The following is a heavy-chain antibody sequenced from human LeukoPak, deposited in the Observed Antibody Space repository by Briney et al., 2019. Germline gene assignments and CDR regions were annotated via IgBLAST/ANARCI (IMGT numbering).Heavy chain of an antibody. CDR3: ARVGQYSSSWYFDY. Sequence: HPGGSLRLSCAASGFTFGTYWMSWVRQAPGKGLEWVAIIRQDGSEKYYVDSVKGRFTISRDNAKNSLYLQMNSLRGEDTAVYYCARVGQYSSSWYFDYWGQGTLVTVSS. CDR1: GFTFGTYW. V-gene: IGHV3-7*01. CDR2: IRQDGSEK. J-gene: IGHJ4*02. D-gene: IGHD6-13*01.